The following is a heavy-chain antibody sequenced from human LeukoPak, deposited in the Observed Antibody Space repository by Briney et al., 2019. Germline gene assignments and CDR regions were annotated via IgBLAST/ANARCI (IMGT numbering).Heavy chain of an antibody. D-gene: IGHD5-18*01. J-gene: IGHJ4*02. CDR2: ISSSGSTI. V-gene: IGHV3-48*03. Sequence: PGGSLRLSCAASGFTFSSYEMNWVRQAPGKGLEWVSYISSSGSTIYYADSVKGRFTISRDNAKNSLYLQMNSLRAEGTAVYYCASCLGYSYPSDYWGQGTLVTVSS. CDR3: ASCLGYSYPSDY. CDR1: GFTFSSYE.